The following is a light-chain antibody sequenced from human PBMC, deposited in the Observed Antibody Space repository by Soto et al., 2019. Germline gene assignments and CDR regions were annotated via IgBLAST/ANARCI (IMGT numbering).Light chain of an antibody. CDR1: SSDVGGYNY. CDR3: SSYAGSIDVV. J-gene: IGLJ2*01. Sequence: QSALTQPPSASGSPGQSVTISCTGTSSDVGGYNYVSWYQQHPGKAPKLMIYEVSKRPSGVPDRFSGSKSGNTASLTVSGLQAEDEADYYCSSYAGSIDVVFGGGTQVTVL. V-gene: IGLV2-8*01. CDR2: EVS.